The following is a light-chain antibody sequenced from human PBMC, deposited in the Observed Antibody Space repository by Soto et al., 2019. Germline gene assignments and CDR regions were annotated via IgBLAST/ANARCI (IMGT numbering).Light chain of an antibody. CDR3: EQYGCSPRT. CDR2: GAS. J-gene: IGKJ1*01. Sequence: EIVLTQSPGALSLSLGEIATLWCSASESISSCYLAWYQPRPGQAPRLLIYGASSRATGIPDRFSGSGSGTDFSLTISRLQAEDFIVYYCEQYGCSPRTFGQGTKVDIK. CDR1: ESISSCY. V-gene: IGKV3-20*01.